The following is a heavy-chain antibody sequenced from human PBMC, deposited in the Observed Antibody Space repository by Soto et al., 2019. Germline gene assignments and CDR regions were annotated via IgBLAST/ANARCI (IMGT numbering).Heavy chain of an antibody. V-gene: IGHV1-18*01. CDR3: ARDRVPKSSGFFPFDY. D-gene: IGHD3-22*01. Sequence: QIQLVQSGAEVKKPGASVKVSCKASGYTFNIYGINWVRQAPGQGLEWMGWISAFNGKTNYAQNVQGRVTMTTETSTSTAYVELRSLRSDDTAVYYCARDRVPKSSGFFPFDYWGHGTLVTVSS. CDR1: GYTFNIYG. CDR2: ISAFNGKT. J-gene: IGHJ4*01.